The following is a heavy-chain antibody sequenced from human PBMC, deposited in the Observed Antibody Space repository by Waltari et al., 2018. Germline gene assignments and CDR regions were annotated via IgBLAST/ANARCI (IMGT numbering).Heavy chain of an antibody. J-gene: IGHJ4*02. V-gene: IGHV3-30-3*01. CDR2: MSRDENTK. D-gene: IGHD2-21*01. CDR3: ARDLMWRYFDN. CDR1: GFTFSGYS. Sequence: QVQLVESGGGVVEPGRSLRLSCVASGFTFSGYSMYWLRQAPGKGLEWLTFMSRDENTKYYADSVEGRFTISRDISKNTLYLQMNSLRDEDTAVYYCARDLMWRYFDNWGQGTQVTVSS.